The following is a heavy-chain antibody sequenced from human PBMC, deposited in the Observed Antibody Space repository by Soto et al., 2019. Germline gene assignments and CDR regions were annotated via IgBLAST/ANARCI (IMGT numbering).Heavy chain of an antibody. Sequence: QVTLKESGPVLVKPTETLTLTCTVSGFSLNDASMGVSWIRQPPGKALESFALIFSNDAKAYTASLKTRLTISKDTSKRQVVLSMANVAPVDTGTYYCVRMRGDGDTLNWFEPWGQGTLVTVSS. D-gene: IGHD3-10*01. V-gene: IGHV2-26*01. CDR1: GFSLNDASMG. J-gene: IGHJ5*02. CDR2: IFSNDAK. CDR3: VRMRGDGDTLNWFEP.